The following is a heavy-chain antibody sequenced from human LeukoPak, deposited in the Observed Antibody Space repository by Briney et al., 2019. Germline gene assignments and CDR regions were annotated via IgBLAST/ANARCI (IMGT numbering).Heavy chain of an antibody. Sequence: GGSLRLSCTASGFTFSNYAMSWVRQAPGKGLEWVSTISGSDGSTYYADSVKGRLTISRDNSKNTLYLQMNSLRVEDTATYYCAKGRGYCTGGSCYSDYWGQGTLVTVSS. V-gene: IGHV3-23*01. J-gene: IGHJ4*02. CDR3: AKGRGYCTGGSCYSDY. CDR1: GFTFSNYA. CDR2: ISGSDGST. D-gene: IGHD2-15*01.